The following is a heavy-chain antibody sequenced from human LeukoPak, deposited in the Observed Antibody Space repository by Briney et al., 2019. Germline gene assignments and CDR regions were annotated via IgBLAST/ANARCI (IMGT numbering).Heavy chain of an antibody. D-gene: IGHD4-23*01. V-gene: IGHV3-74*01. J-gene: IGHJ3*02. CDR2: IGTDGSGA. CDR3: ARDKYGGNSNAFDI. Sequence: GGSLRLSCAASGFTFSSYWMDWVRQVPGKGPVWVSRIGTDGSGAAYADYVRGRFTISRDSAKDTLYLQMNSVRAEDTAVYYCARDKYGGNSNAFDIWGQGTLVAVSS. CDR1: GFTFSSYW.